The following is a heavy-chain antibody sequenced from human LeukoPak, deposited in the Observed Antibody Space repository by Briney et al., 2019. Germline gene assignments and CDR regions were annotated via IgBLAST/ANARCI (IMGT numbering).Heavy chain of an antibody. Sequence: SVKVSCKASGGTFSSYAISWVRQAPGQGLEWMGGIIPIFGTANYAQKFQGRVTITADESTSTAYMELSSLRSEDTAVYYCASPRRGAARPANAFDIWGQGTMVTVSS. D-gene: IGHD6-6*01. CDR2: IIPIFGTA. CDR1: GGTFSSYA. J-gene: IGHJ3*02. V-gene: IGHV1-69*13. CDR3: ASPRRGAARPANAFDI.